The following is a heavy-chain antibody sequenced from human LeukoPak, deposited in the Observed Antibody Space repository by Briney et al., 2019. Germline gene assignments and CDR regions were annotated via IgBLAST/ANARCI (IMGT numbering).Heavy chain of an antibody. Sequence: SETLSLTYAVYGGSFSGYYWSWIRQPPGKGLEWIGEINHSGSTNYNPSLKSRVTISVDTSKNQFSLKLSSVTAADTAVYYCAREYVVVVPAAIRYYYYYYMDVWGKGTTVTVSS. D-gene: IGHD2-2*02. CDR1: GGSFSGYY. CDR3: AREYVVVVPAAIRYYYYYYMDV. V-gene: IGHV4-34*01. CDR2: INHSGST. J-gene: IGHJ6*03.